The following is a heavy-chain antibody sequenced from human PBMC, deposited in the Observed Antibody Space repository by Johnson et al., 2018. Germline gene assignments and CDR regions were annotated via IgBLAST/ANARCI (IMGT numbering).Heavy chain of an antibody. Sequence: VQLVESGGGVVQPGRSLRLSCAASGFTFSSYGMHWVRQAPGKGLEWVAIIWYDGGNKYYADSVKGRFTISRDNSKNTLYLQMNSLRAEDTAVYYCARGGQGGYSFDIWGQGTMVTVSS. CDR2: IWYDGGNK. CDR1: GFTFSSYG. V-gene: IGHV3-33*01. J-gene: IGHJ3*02. CDR3: ARGGQGGYSFDI. D-gene: IGHD3-22*01.